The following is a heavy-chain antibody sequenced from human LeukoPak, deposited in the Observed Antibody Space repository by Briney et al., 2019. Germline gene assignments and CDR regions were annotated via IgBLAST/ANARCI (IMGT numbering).Heavy chain of an antibody. CDR2: IWYDGSNR. J-gene: IGHJ4*02. D-gene: IGHD5-24*01. V-gene: IGHV3-33*01. CDR3: ARDGYNSFSADY. CDR1: AFTFSSYG. Sequence: PGGSLRLSCAASAFTFSSYGMHWVRQAPGEGLEWVAFIWYDGSNRDYADSVKGRFTISRDNSKNTLYLQMNSLRAEDTAVYYCARDGYNSFSADYWGQGTLVTVSS.